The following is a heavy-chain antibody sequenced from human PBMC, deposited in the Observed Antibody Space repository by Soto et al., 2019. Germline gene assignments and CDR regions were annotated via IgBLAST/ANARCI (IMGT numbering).Heavy chain of an antibody. CDR1: GFTFSSYS. D-gene: IGHD6-13*01. Sequence: GGSLRLSCAASGFTFSSYSMNWVRQAPGKGLEWVSSISSSSSYIYYADSVKGRFTISRDNAKNSLYLQMNSLRAEDTAVYYCARSGAAAGTRFYYYYAMDVWGQGTTVTVSS. CDR2: ISSSSSYI. J-gene: IGHJ6*02. CDR3: ARSGAAAGTRFYYYYAMDV. V-gene: IGHV3-21*01.